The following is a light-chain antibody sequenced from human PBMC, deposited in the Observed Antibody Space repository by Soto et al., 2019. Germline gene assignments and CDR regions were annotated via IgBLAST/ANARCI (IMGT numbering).Light chain of an antibody. CDR2: GAS. Sequence: EIVMTQSPATLSVSPGERATLSCRASQSVGTHLAWYQQKPGQAPRLLLYGASTRASGIPARFSGSGSVTEFTLTISSLQSEAFAVYCCQQYNNWPRTFGQGTKVEIK. CDR1: QSVGTH. CDR3: QQYNNWPRT. J-gene: IGKJ1*01. V-gene: IGKV3-15*01.